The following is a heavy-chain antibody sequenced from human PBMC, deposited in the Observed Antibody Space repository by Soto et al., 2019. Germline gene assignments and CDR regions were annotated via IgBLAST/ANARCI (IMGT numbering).Heavy chain of an antibody. CDR1: GGSISSSSYY. J-gene: IGHJ6*02. CDR3: ARHDYDVATITGGGTAMVSYYYYGMDV. D-gene: IGHD5-18*01. V-gene: IGHV4-39*01. CDR2: IYYSGST. Sequence: SETLSLTCTVSGGSISSSSYYWGWIRQPPGKGLEWIGSIYYSGSTYYNPSLKSRVTLSVDTSKNQFSLKLSSVTAADTAVYYCARHDYDVATITGGGTAMVSYYYYGMDVWGQGTTVTVS.